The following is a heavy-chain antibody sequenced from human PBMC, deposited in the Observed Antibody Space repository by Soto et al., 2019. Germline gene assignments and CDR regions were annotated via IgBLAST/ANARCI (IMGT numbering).Heavy chain of an antibody. CDR3: AVVMTGYSSPFDY. V-gene: IGHV3-23*01. J-gene: IGHJ4*02. D-gene: IGHD3-9*01. CDR2: ISGSGDTT. CDR1: GFIFSNYA. Sequence: EVQLLESGGGLVQPGGSLRLSCTASGFIFSNYAMTWVRQAPGKGLEWVSSISGSGDTTFYADSVRGRFTISTDKLNNAVRLQMNSLRAEDTAVYYCAVVMTGYSSPFDYWGQGTLVTVSS.